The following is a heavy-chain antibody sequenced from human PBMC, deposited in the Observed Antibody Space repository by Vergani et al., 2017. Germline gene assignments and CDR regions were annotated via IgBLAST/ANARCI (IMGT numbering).Heavy chain of an antibody. CDR3: ARGGVRGPLGY. Sequence: QVQLQQWGAGLLKPSETLSLTCAVYGGSFSGYYWSWIRQPPGKGLEWIGEINHSGSTNYNPALKSRVTISVDTSKNQFSLKLSSVTAADPAVYYCARGGVRGPLGYWGQGTLVTVSS. V-gene: IGHV4-34*01. D-gene: IGHD3-10*02. J-gene: IGHJ4*02. CDR2: INHSGST. CDR1: GGSFSGYY.